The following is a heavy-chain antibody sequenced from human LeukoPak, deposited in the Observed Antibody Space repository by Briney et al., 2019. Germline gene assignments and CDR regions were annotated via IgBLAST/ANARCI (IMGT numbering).Heavy chain of an antibody. CDR2: IGGSGGST. D-gene: IGHD6-13*01. CDR3: AKGALGSRRHYFFDY. CDR1: GFTFSAYA. Sequence: GGSLRLSCAASGFTFSAYAMSWVRQAPGKGAEWVSAIGGSGGSTYYADSVKGRFTISRDNSKNTLYLQMNTLRAEDTAVYYCAKGALGSRRHYFFDYWGQGTLVTVSS. J-gene: IGHJ4*02. V-gene: IGHV3-23*01.